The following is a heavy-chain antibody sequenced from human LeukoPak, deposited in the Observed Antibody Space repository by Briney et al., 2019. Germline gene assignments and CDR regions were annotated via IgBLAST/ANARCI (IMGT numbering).Heavy chain of an antibody. V-gene: IGHV4-34*01. J-gene: IGHJ4*02. CDR2: INHSGST. CDR1: GGSFSGYY. D-gene: IGHD3/OR15-3a*01. Sequence: PSETLSLTCAVYGGSFSGYYWSWIRQPPGKGLEWIGEINHSGSTNYNPSLKSQVSISIDTSKNQFSLRLTSVTAADTAVYYCARQTGSGLFILPGGQGTLVTVSS. CDR3: ARQTGSGLFILP.